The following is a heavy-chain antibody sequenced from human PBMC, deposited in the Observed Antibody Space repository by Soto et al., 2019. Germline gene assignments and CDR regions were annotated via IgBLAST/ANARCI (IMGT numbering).Heavy chain of an antibody. V-gene: IGHV1-69*04. J-gene: IGHJ4*02. CDR3: ARESAVDTAMVGY. CDR1: GGTFSSYT. CDR2: IIPILGIA. Sequence: ASVKVSCKASGGTFSSYTISWVRQAPGQGLEWMGRIIPILGIANYAQKFQGRVTITADKSTSTAYMELSSLRSEDTAVYYCARESAVDTAMVGYWGQGTLVTVSS. D-gene: IGHD5-18*01.